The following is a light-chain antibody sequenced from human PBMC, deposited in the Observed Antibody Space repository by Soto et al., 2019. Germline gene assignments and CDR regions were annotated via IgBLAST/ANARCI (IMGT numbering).Light chain of an antibody. J-gene: IGKJ3*01. CDR3: QQSYSTLT. CDR1: QSISSY. V-gene: IGKV1-39*01. CDR2: AAS. Sequence: DIQMTQSPSSLSASVGDRVTITCRASQSISSYLNWYQQKPGKAPKLLIYAASILQSGVPSRFSGRGSGTDFTLTISRLQPEDFATYYCQQSYSTLTFGPGTKVDIK.